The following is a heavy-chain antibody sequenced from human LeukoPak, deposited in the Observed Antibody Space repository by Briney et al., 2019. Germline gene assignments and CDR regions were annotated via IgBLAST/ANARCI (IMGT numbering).Heavy chain of an antibody. V-gene: IGHV3-30*02. Sequence: GGSLRLSCAASGFNFKIYTMNWIRQAPGKGLEWVAFIRYDGSNKYYADSVKGRFTISRDNSKNTLYLQMNSLRAEDTAVYYCAKFTTYYYDSSGPNWGQGTLVTVSS. CDR2: IRYDGSNK. J-gene: IGHJ4*02. CDR1: GFNFKIYT. D-gene: IGHD3-22*01. CDR3: AKFTTYYYDSSGPN.